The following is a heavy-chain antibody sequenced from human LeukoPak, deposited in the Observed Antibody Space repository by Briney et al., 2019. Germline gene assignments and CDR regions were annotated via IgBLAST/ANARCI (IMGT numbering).Heavy chain of an antibody. V-gene: IGHV1-58*02. D-gene: IGHD3-22*01. CDR1: GYTFTGYY. Sequence: SVKVSCKASGYTFTGYYMQWVRQARGQRLEWIGWIVVGSGNTNYAQKFQERVTITRDMSTSTAYMELSSLRSEDTAVYYCAASGYYYDSSGYPYYFDYWGQGTLVTVSS. CDR3: AASGYYYDSSGYPYYFDY. J-gene: IGHJ4*02. CDR2: IVVGSGNT.